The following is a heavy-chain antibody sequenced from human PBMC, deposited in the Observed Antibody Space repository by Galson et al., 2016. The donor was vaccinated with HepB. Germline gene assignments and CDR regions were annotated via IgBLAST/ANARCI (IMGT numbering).Heavy chain of an antibody. J-gene: IGHJ4*02. D-gene: IGHD5-12*01. V-gene: IGHV3-20*04. CDR3: ARVRVRGYGGDYPDY. CDR1: GFTFDVYG. CDR2: IDRYGDST. Sequence: SLRLSCAASGFTFDVYGMSWFRQALRKGLEWVSGIDRYGDSTGYGDSVKGRFTISRDNAKNSLHLQMNSLSAEDTALYFCARVRVRGYGGDYPDYWGQGTLVTVSS.